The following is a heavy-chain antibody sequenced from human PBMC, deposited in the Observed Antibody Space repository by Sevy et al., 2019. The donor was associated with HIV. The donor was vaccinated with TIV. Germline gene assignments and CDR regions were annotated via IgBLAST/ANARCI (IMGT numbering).Heavy chain of an antibody. Sequence: GGSLRLSCAASGFTFNSYTMNWVRQAPGEGLEWVSSITSGSTYIYYADSVKGRFTISRDNAKNSLYLQMNSLRAEDTAVYYCARDGGCSSTSCLLYFDYWGQGSLVTVSS. V-gene: IGHV3-21*01. CDR1: GFTFNSYT. CDR3: ARDGGCSSTSCLLYFDY. CDR2: ITSGSTYI. J-gene: IGHJ4*02. D-gene: IGHD2-2*01.